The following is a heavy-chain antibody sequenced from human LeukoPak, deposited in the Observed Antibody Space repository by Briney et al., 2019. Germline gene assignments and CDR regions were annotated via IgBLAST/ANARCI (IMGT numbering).Heavy chain of an antibody. CDR1: GYTFTSYY. CDR2: INPSGGST. V-gene: IGHV1-46*01. J-gene: IGHJ4*02. D-gene: IGHD3-9*01. CDR3: ARDGTYYDILTGYTPHDY. Sequence: ASVKVSCKASGYTFTSYYMHWVRQAPGQGPEWMGIINPSGGSTTYTQKFQGRVTMTRDTSTSTVYMELSSLRSEDTAVYYCARDGTYYDILTGYTPHDYWGQGTLVTVSS.